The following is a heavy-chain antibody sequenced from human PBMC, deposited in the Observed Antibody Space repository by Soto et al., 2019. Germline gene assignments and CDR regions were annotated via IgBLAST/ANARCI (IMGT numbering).Heavy chain of an antibody. J-gene: IGHJ6*02. CDR2: IIPIFGTA. CDR3: ARRRQRRNWYYGMDV. D-gene: IGHD6-25*01. Sequence: QVQLVQSGAEVKKPGSSVKVSCKASGGTFSSYAISWVRQAPGQGLEWMGGIIPIFGTANYAQKFQGRVTITADESXXTAYMEQSSLRSEDMAVYYCARRRQRRNWYYGMDVWGQGTTVTVSS. V-gene: IGHV1-69*12. CDR1: GGTFSSYA.